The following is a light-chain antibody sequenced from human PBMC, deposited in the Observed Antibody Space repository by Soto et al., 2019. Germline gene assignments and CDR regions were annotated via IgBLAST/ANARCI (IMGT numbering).Light chain of an antibody. J-gene: IGKJ4*01. CDR3: HQYYSSPTT. CDR2: GAS. CDR1: QTVSSGF. V-gene: IGKV3-20*01. Sequence: EIVLTQSPGTLSVSPGERATVSCRASQTVSSGFLAWYQQTVGQAPRLLLYGASTRATGIPDRFSGSGSGTDFTLTIDRLEPEDFAVYYCHQYYSSPTTFGGGTKVEIK.